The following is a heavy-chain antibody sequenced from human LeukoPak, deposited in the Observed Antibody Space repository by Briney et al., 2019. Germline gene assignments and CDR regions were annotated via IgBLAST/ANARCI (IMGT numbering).Heavy chain of an antibody. CDR3: ARDPGQQLVLTYYFDY. CDR2: ISYDGSNK. J-gene: IGHJ4*02. CDR1: GFTFSSYA. Sequence: GGSLRLSCAASGFTFSSYAMHWVRQAPGKGLEWVAVISYDGSNKYYADSVKGRFTISRDNSKNTLYLQMNSLRAEDTAVYYCARDPGQQLVLTYYFDYWGQGTLVTVSS. V-gene: IGHV3-30-3*01. D-gene: IGHD6-13*01.